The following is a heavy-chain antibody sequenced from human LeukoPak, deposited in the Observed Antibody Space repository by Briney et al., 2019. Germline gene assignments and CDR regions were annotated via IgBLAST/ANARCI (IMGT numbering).Heavy chain of an antibody. J-gene: IGHJ4*02. Sequence: SVKVSCKASGGTFSSYAISWVRQAPGQGLEWMGGIIPIFGTANYAQKFQGRVTITADESTSTAYMELSSLRSEDTAVYYCARGGTIAALPEFDYWGRGTLVTVSS. CDR1: GGTFSSYA. CDR2: IIPIFGTA. D-gene: IGHD6-6*01. V-gene: IGHV1-69*13. CDR3: ARGGTIAALPEFDY.